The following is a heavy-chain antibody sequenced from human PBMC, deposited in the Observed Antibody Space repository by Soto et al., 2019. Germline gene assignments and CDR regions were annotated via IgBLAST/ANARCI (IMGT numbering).Heavy chain of an antibody. CDR2: ISSSSSYT. Sequence: GGSLRLSCAASGFTFSDYYMSWIRQAPGKGLEWVSYISSSSSYTKYADSVKGRFTISRDNAKNSLYLQMNSLRAEDTAVYYCARSPYGDFRYYFDYWGQGTLVTVSS. CDR3: ARSPYGDFRYYFDY. CDR1: GFTFSDYY. V-gene: IGHV3-11*03. J-gene: IGHJ4*02. D-gene: IGHD4-17*01.